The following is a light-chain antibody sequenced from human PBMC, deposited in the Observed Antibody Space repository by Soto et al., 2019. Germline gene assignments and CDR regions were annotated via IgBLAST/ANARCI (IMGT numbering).Light chain of an antibody. CDR3: QQSYSTPPIT. J-gene: IGKJ5*01. Sequence: EIQMTQSPSSLSASVRDRITITCRASQSISNHLNWYQQKPGKGPNLLIYAASSLQRGVPSRFSGSGSGRDFGLPISSMQTEDFATYYCQQSYSTPPITFGQGTRLEIK. CDR1: QSISNH. V-gene: IGKV1-39*01. CDR2: AAS.